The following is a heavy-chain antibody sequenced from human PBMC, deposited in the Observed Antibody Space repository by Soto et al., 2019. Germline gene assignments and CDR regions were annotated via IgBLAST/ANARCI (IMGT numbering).Heavy chain of an antibody. CDR2: ISYSGYT. CDR1: GDSISSNY. Sequence: SETLSLTCAVSGDSISSNYWSWIRQPPGKGPEWIGYISYSGYTNYNPSLKGRVTISADTSNNHFSLRLSSVTAADTAVYYCARRLFFVTERAYFYMEFRGTGITVTVFS. V-gene: IGHV4-59*01. CDR3: ARRLFFVTERAYFYMEF. D-gene: IGHD3-3*01. J-gene: IGHJ6*03.